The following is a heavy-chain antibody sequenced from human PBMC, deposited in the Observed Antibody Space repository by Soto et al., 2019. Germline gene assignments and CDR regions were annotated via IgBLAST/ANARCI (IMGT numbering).Heavy chain of an antibody. Sequence: GASVKVSCKASGGTFSSYTFSWVRQAPGQRLEWMGWINAGNGNTKYSQKFQGRVTITRDTSASTAYMELSSLRSEDTAVYYCARGSGYYYWDDYWGQGTLVTVSS. CDR1: GGTFSSYT. D-gene: IGHD3-22*01. CDR2: INAGNGNT. J-gene: IGHJ4*02. V-gene: IGHV1-3*01. CDR3: ARGSGYYYWDDY.